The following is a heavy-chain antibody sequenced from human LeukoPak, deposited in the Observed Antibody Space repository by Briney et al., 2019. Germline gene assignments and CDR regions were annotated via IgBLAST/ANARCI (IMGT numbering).Heavy chain of an antibody. J-gene: IGHJ4*02. CDR2: LFSTGSA. CDR1: GASLTRPTYY. Sequence: SETLSLTCSVSGASLTRPTYYQWSWIRQPPGKGLELIGSLFSTGSATLNPSLKSRVTMSLDTSKSQFSLKLSSVTAEDSAVYYCARFKSGGFSYFDSWGQGTLVTVSS. D-gene: IGHD3-3*01. V-gene: IGHV4-61*01. CDR3: ARFKSGGFSYFDS.